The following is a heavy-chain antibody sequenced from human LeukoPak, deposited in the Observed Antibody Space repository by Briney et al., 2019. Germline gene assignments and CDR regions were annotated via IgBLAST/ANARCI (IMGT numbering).Heavy chain of an antibody. CDR3: ARVVYSGSWGYFDY. Sequence: SETLSLTCTVSGGSISTYYWSWIRQSPGKGLEWIGYIYFSGSTSYNPSLKSRLTISIDTSKTQFYLKLSSVTAADTAVYYCARVVYSGSWGYFDYWGQGILVTVSS. CDR1: GGSISTYY. V-gene: IGHV4-59*01. J-gene: IGHJ4*02. CDR2: IYFSGST. D-gene: IGHD3-10*01.